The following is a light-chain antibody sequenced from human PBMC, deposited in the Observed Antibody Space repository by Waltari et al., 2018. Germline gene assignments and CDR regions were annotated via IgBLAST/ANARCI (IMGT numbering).Light chain of an antibody. CDR3: QTWGTGTVV. Sequence: QLVLTQSPSASASLGASVKLTCTLSSGHSSHAIAWHPQQPEKGPRYLMKLNSDGSHSKGDGIPDRFSGSSSGAERYLTISSLQSEDEADYYCQTWGTGTVVFGGGTKLTVL. J-gene: IGLJ2*01. CDR1: SGHSSHA. CDR2: LNSDGSH. V-gene: IGLV4-69*01.